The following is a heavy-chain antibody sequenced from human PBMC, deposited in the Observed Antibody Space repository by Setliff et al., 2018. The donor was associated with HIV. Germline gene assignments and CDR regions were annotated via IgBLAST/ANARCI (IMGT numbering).Heavy chain of an antibody. Sequence: SETLSLTCAVYGGSFSGHFWGWIRQPPGKGLEWIGEITPSGGTNYNPSLKSRVTISVDTSKNQFSLKLSSVTAGDTAVYYCTRRRGPMVRGVDPTPSYYFDYWGQGTLVTVSS. D-gene: IGHD3-10*01. V-gene: IGHV4-34*01. CDR2: ITPSGGT. CDR1: GGSFSGHF. CDR3: TRRRGPMVRGVDPTPSYYFDY. J-gene: IGHJ4*02.